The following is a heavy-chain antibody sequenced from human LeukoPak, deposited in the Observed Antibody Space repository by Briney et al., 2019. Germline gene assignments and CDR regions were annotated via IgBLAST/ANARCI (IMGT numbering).Heavy chain of an antibody. V-gene: IGHV4-34*01. Sequence: PSETLSLTCTVSGGSISSYYWSWIRQPPGKGLEWIGEINHSGSTNYNPSLKSRVTISVDTSKNQFSLKLSSVTAADTAVYYCARTPRPYAFDIWGQGTMVTVSS. D-gene: IGHD6-6*01. CDR3: ARTPRPYAFDI. CDR1: GGSISSYY. J-gene: IGHJ3*02. CDR2: INHSGST.